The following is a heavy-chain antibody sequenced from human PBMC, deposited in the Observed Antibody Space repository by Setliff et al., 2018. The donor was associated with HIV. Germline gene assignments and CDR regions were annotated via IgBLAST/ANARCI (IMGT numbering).Heavy chain of an antibody. J-gene: IGHJ6*02. D-gene: IGHD2-21*02. V-gene: IGHV1-18*01. Sequence: GASVKVSCKASGYTFTSYGISWVRQAPGQGLEWMGWISAYNGNTNYAQKLQGRVTMTTDTSTSTAYMELRSLRSDDTAVYYCARERVVTAVNYYYGMDVWGQGTTVTVSS. CDR3: ARERVVTAVNYYYGMDV. CDR1: GYTFTSYG. CDR2: ISAYNGNT.